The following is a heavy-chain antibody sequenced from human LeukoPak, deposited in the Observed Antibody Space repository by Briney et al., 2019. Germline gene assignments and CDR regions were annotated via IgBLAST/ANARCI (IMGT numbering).Heavy chain of an antibody. CDR2: IKQDGSEK. J-gene: IGHJ4*02. CDR3: ARDCSSTRCCADY. Sequence: GGSLRLSCAASGFSFSSYWMNWVRQSPGKGLELVANIKQDGSEKYYVDSVKGRFTISRDNAKNSLYLQMNSLRAEDTAVYYCARDCSSTRCCADYWGQGTLVTVSS. CDR1: GFSFSSYW. V-gene: IGHV3-7*01. D-gene: IGHD2-2*01.